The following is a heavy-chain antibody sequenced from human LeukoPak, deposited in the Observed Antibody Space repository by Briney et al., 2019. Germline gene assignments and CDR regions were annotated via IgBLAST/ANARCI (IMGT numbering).Heavy chain of an antibody. D-gene: IGHD5-18*01. CDR3: ARNRGYSYACDY. Sequence: SETLSLTCAVYGGSFSGYYWSWIRQPPGKGLEWIGEINHSGSTNYNPSLKSRVTISVDTSKNQFSLKLSSVTAADTAVYYCARNRGYSYACDYWGQEPWSPSPQ. CDR1: GGSFSGYY. J-gene: IGHJ4*01. V-gene: IGHV4-34*01. CDR2: INHSGST.